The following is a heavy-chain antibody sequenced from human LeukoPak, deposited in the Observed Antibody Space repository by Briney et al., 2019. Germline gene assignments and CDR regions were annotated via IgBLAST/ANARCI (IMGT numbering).Heavy chain of an antibody. CDR3: ARAGGWGFDP. D-gene: IGHD1-26*01. J-gene: IGHJ5*02. V-gene: IGHV1-69*05. Sequence: ASVKVSCKASGGTFSTYAISWVRQAPGQGLEWMGGIIPIFGTANCAQKFQGRVTITTDESTSTVYMELSSLRSEDTAVYYCARAGGWGFDPWGQGTLVTVSS. CDR1: GGTFSTYA. CDR2: IIPIFGTA.